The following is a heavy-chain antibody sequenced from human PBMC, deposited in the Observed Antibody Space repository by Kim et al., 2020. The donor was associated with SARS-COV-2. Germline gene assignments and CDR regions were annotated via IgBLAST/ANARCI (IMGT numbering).Heavy chain of an antibody. CDR3: ARDLRPGDTWSGYYKGVYYYYGMDV. CDR1: GGTFSSYA. V-gene: IGHV1-69*13. CDR2: IIPIFGTA. Sequence: SVKVSCKASGGTFSSYAISWVRQAPGQGLEWMGGIIPIFGTANYAQKFQGRVTITADESTSTAYMELSSLRSEDTAVYYCARDLRPGDTWSGYYKGVYYYYGMDVWGQGTTVTVSS. D-gene: IGHD3-3*01. J-gene: IGHJ6*02.